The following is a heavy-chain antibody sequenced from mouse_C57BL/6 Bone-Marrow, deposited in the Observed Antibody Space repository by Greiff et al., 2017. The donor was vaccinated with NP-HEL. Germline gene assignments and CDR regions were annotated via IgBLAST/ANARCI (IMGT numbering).Heavy chain of an antibody. CDR2: INPNNGGT. CDR3: ARKIYYYGRSYVKGAMDY. J-gene: IGHJ4*01. V-gene: IGHV1-22*01. CDR1: GYTFTDYN. Sequence: EVKLQQSGPELVKPGASVKMSCKASGYTFTDYNMHWVKQSHGKSLEWIGYINPNNGGTSYNQKFKGKATLTVNKSSSTAYMALRSLTSEDSAVYYCARKIYYYGRSYVKGAMDYWGQGTSVTVSS. D-gene: IGHD1-1*01.